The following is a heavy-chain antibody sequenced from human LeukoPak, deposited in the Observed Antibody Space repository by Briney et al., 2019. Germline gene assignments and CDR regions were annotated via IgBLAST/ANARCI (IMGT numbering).Heavy chain of an antibody. CDR1: GGSFSGYY. D-gene: IGHD3-10*01. Sequence: KTSETLSLTCAVYGGSFSGYYWSWIRQPPGKGLEWIGEINHSGSTNCNPSLKSRVTISVDTSKNQFSLKLSSVTAADTAVYYCARGLVRGLRTTNWFDPWGQGTLVTVSS. CDR2: INHSGST. J-gene: IGHJ5*02. V-gene: IGHV4-34*01. CDR3: ARGLVRGLRTTNWFDP.